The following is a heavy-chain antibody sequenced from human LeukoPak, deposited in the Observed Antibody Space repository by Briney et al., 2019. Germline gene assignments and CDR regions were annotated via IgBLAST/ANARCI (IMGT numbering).Heavy chain of an antibody. CDR3: AKRGVVIRVILVGFHKEAYYFDS. Sequence: GGSLRLSCAVSGITLSNYGMSWVRQAPGKGLEWVAGISGSGGSTNYADSVKGRFTISRDNPKNTLFLQMDSLRAEDTAVYFCAKRGVVIRVILVGFHKEAYYFDSWGQGALVTVSS. CDR1: GITLSNYG. D-gene: IGHD3-22*01. CDR2: ISGSGGST. V-gene: IGHV3-23*01. J-gene: IGHJ4*02.